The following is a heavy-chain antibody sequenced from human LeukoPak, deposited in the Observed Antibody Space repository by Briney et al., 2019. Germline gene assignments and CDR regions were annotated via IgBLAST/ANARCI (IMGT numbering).Heavy chain of an antibody. CDR2: IRYDGSNK. J-gene: IGHJ4*02. D-gene: IGHD3-22*01. Sequence: GGSLRLSCAASGFTFSSYGMHWVRQAPGKGLEWVAFIRYDGSNKYYADSVKGRFTISRDNSKNTLYLQMNSLRAEDTAVYYCAKDSAVSSGYTFDYWGQGTLVTVSS. V-gene: IGHV3-30*02. CDR1: GFTFSSYG. CDR3: AKDSAVSSGYTFDY.